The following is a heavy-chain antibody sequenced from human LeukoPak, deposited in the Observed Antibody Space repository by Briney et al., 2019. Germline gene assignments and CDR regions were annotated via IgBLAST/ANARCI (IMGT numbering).Heavy chain of an antibody. V-gene: IGHV3-30*04. CDR3: ARQMTSTRLFDS. CDR1: GFIFSDHA. Sequence: GGSLRLSCVASGFIFSDHAFHWVRQSPDKGLEWVALIGSDGTKKYYADSVQGRFTVSRENSKNTLFLQMNTVRADDTAVYFCARQMTSTRLFDSWGQGTLVTVSS. D-gene: IGHD5/OR15-5a*01. J-gene: IGHJ4*02. CDR2: IGSDGTKK.